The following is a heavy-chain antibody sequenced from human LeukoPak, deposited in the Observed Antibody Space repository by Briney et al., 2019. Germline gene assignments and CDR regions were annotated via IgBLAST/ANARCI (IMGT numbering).Heavy chain of an antibody. CDR1: GYTFTGYY. J-gene: IGHJ5*02. V-gene: IGHV1-2*02. CDR3: ARWAAMYCSSTSCYGWFDP. CDR2: INPNSGGT. D-gene: IGHD2-2*01. Sequence: ASVKVSCKASGYTFTGYYKHWVRQAPGQGLEWMGWINPNSGGTNYAQKFQGRVTMTRDTSISTAYMELSRLRSDDTAVYYCARWAAMYCSSTSCYGWFDPWGQGTLVTVSS.